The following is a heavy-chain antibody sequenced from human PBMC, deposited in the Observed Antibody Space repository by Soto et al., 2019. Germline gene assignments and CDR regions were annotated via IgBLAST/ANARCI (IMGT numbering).Heavy chain of an antibody. Sequence: GGSLRLSCAASGFTFSDYYMSWIRQAPGKGLEWVSYISSSGSTIYYADSVKGRFTITRDNANNSLYLQMNSLRAEDTAVYYCARDRQYGDEAVGDYWGQGTLVTVSS. CDR2: ISSSGSTI. CDR1: GFTFSDYY. D-gene: IGHD4-17*01. V-gene: IGHV3-11*01. J-gene: IGHJ4*02. CDR3: ARDRQYGDEAVGDY.